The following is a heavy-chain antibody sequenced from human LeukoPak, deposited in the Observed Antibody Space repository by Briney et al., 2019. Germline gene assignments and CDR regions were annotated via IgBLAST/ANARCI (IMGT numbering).Heavy chain of an antibody. J-gene: IGHJ3*02. V-gene: IGHV3-48*01. Sequence: GGSLRLSCAASGFTFNSYSMNWVRQAPGKGLEWVSYISSSSSTIYYADSVKGRFTISRDNAKNSLYLQMNSLRAEDTAVYYCARGYDDAFDIWGQGTMVTVSS. CDR1: GFTFNSYS. CDR2: ISSSSSTI. D-gene: IGHD2-2*01. CDR3: ARGYDDAFDI.